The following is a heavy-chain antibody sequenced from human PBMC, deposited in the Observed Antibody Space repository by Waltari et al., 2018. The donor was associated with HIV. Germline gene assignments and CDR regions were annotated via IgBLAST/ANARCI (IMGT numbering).Heavy chain of an antibody. CDR3: ARENRSGSYFLDY. V-gene: IGHV4-59*01. D-gene: IGHD1-26*01. CDR1: GTSFDHYY. Sequence: QVLLQESGPGLVQPWTLSLTCTISGTSFDHYYWTWIRQFPGKGLEWIGYIYYSGTTNYNPSLRSRLSISLDTSNHQFSLKLKSVTAADTALYFCARENRSGSYFLDYWSRGIPVTVSP. CDR2: IYYSGTT. J-gene: IGHJ4*02.